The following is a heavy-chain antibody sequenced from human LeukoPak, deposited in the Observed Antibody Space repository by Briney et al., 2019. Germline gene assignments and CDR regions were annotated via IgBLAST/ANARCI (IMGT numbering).Heavy chain of an antibody. CDR3: ARVPSITMIVVAPSGIDY. D-gene: IGHD3-22*01. CDR2: MNPHSGDT. V-gene: IGHV1-8*01. CDR1: GYTFTNYD. J-gene: IGHJ4*02. Sequence: GASVKVSCKASGYTFTNYDINWVRQATGRGLEWMGWMNPHSGDTAYAQKFQGRVTMTRSTSIGTAYMELSSLRSEDTAVYYCARVPSITMIVVAPSGIDYWGQGTLVTVSS.